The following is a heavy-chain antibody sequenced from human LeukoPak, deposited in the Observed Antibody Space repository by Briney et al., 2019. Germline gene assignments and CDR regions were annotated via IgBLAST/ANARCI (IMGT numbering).Heavy chain of an antibody. CDR1: VFSISNGFF. J-gene: IGHJ4*02. CDR3: ARGRGRQVGSRWHPDTHHDY. V-gene: IGHV4-38-2*01. CDR2: IHYPEST. Sequence: SETLSLTCAVSVFSISNGFFWGWIRRPPGKGLEWIGTIHYPESTYYNPSLNSRLPISLDASKNHISLKLSSVTVADTAQYSCARGRGRQVGSRWHPDTHHDYWGQGILVAVSS. D-gene: IGHD3-10*01.